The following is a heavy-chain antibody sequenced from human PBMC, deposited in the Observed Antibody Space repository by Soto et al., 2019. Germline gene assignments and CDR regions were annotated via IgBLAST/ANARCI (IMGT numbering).Heavy chain of an antibody. CDR2: ISSNGGST. D-gene: IGHD6-19*01. V-gene: IGHV3-64*01. J-gene: IGHJ1*01. Sequence: EVQLVESGGDLVQPGGSLRLSCAASGFTFSSYAMHWVRQAPGKGLEYVSAISSNGGSTYYANSVKGRFTISRDNSKNTLYLQMGSLRAEDMAVYYCARSSSSGTYDGYFQHWGQGTLVTVSS. CDR1: GFTFSSYA. CDR3: ARSSSSGTYDGYFQH.